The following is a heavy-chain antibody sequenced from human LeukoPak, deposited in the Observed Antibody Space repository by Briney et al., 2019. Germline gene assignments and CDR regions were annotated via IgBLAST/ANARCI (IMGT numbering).Heavy chain of an antibody. D-gene: IGHD3-3*01. CDR3: AREHDLWSGYSFDY. Sequence: ASVKVSCKASGGTFSSYAISWVQQAPGQGLEWMGGIIPIFGTANYAQKFQGRVTITADESTSTAYMELSSLRSEDTAVYYCAREHDLWSGYSFDYWGQGTLVTVSS. J-gene: IGHJ4*02. CDR1: GGTFSSYA. CDR2: IIPIFGTA. V-gene: IGHV1-69*01.